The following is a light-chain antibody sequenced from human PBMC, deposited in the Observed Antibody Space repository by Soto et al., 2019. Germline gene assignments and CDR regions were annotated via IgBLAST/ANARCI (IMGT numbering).Light chain of an antibody. J-gene: IGLJ3*02. V-gene: IGLV1-44*01. CDR1: SSNIGSNN. CDR2: TNN. CDR3: ASFYTGLTGWV. Sequence: QSVLTQPPSTSGTPGQWVTISCSGTSSNIGSNNVHWYQQIPGTAPNLLIYTNNQRSSGVSDRFSGSKSDTSASLVISGLQSEDEADYYCASFYTGLTGWVFGGGTKVTVL.